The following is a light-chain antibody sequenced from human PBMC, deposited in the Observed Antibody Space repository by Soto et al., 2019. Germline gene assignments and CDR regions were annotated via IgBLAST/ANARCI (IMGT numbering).Light chain of an antibody. CDR1: QSVSSN. CDR2: GAS. V-gene: IGKV3-15*01. Sequence: ETVMTQSPVTLSVSPGETVTRSCRASQSVSSNLACYQQRPGQAPRLLIFGASTRATGIPARFSGSGSGTEFTLTISSLQSEDFAVYFCQQYNNWLTFGQGTKVEVK. J-gene: IGKJ1*01. CDR3: QQYNNWLT.